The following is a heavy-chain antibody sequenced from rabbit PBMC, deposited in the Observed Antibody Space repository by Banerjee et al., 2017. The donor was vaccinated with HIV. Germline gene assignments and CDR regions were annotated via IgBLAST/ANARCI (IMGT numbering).Heavy chain of an antibody. CDR2: IYTGDDTT. CDR3: ARAYVIGGTRLDL. Sequence: QEQLEESGGDLVQPEGSLTLTCTTSGFSFSSSYSIYWVRQAPGKGLEWIGCIYTGDDTTYYANWAKGRFTISKTSSTTMTLQMTSLTDADTATYFCARAYVIGGTRLDLWGPGTLVTVS. V-gene: IGHV1S45*01. J-gene: IGHJ6*01. CDR1: GFSFSSSYS. D-gene: IGHD1-1*01.